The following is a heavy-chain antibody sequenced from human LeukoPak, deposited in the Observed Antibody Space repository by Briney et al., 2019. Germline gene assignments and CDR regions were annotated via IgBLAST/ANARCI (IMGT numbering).Heavy chain of an antibody. CDR3: ARVFGTTVTTGYAFDI. CDR1: GGSISSGSYY. Sequence: PSQTLSLTCTVSGGSISSGSYYWSWIRQPAGKGLEWIGRIYTSGGTNYNPSLKSRVTISVDTSKNQFSLKLSSVTAADTAVYYCARVFGTTVTTGYAFDIWGQGTMVTVSS. D-gene: IGHD4-11*01. J-gene: IGHJ3*02. V-gene: IGHV4-61*02. CDR2: IYTSGGT.